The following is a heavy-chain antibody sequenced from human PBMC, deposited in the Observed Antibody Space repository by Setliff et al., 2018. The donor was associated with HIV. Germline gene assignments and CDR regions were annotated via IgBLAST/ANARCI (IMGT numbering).Heavy chain of an antibody. V-gene: IGHV3-48*01. CDR3: ARSQHSSSLRYFDY. CDR2: INRYGPTI. J-gene: IGHJ4*02. D-gene: IGHD6-13*01. Sequence: GGSLRLSCAASGFNFGSYSLNWVRQAPGKGMEWVSYINRYGPTIYYADSVKGRFTISRDDAKNSLYLHMDSLRAEDTAVYYCARSQHSSSLRYFDYWGQGTLVTVSS. CDR1: GFNFGSYS.